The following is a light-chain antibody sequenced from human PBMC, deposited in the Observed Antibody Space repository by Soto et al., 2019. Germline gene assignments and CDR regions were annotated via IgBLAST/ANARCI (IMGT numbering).Light chain of an antibody. CDR2: AAT. Sequence: AIQLTQSPSSLSASVGDRVTITCRASTGIRTDLSWYQQKPGKVPKVLIYAATSLHSGVPSRFSGSGSGTDFTLTISSLQPEDSATYFCQHYNGYPYTFGPGTKVDIK. J-gene: IGKJ2*01. CDR3: QHYNGYPYT. CDR1: TGIRTD. V-gene: IGKV1-6*01.